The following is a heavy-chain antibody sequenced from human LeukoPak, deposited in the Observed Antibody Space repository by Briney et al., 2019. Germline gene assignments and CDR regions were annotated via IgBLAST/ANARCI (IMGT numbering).Heavy chain of an antibody. V-gene: IGHV4-34*01. Sequence: SETLSLTCAVYGGSFSGYYWSWIRQPPGKGLEWIGEINYSGSTNYNPSLKSRVTISVDTSKNQFSLKLSSVTAADTAVYYCAGVLRYFDWSGSAFDIWGQGTMVTVSS. CDR3: AGVLRYFDWSGSAFDI. D-gene: IGHD3-9*01. J-gene: IGHJ3*02. CDR2: INYSGST. CDR1: GGSFSGYY.